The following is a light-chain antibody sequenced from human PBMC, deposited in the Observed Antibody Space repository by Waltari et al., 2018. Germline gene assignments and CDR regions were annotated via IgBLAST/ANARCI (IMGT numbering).Light chain of an antibody. CDR1: SSNIGSSF. Sequence: QSVLTQPPSASGTPGQRVTISCSGSSSNIGSSFVCWYQHLPGTAPKLLIYRNDQRPPGVPDRFLGARSGTSASLASGGLRSEDEADYYCAAWDDSLTVRFGGGTKLTVL. CDR2: RND. V-gene: IGLV1-47*01. CDR3: AAWDDSLTVR. J-gene: IGLJ3*02.